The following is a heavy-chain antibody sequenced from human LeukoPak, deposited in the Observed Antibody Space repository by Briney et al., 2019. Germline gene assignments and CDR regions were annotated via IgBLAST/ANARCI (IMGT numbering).Heavy chain of an antibody. D-gene: IGHD3-10*01. CDR3: AKDHDYYASGPI. J-gene: IGHJ3*02. Sequence: GGSLRLSCAASGFTFSSHSMNWVRQAPGKGLEWVSAISGSGDSTYYADSVKGRFTISRDNSKNTLYLQMNSLRAEDTALYYCAKDHDYYASGPIWGQGTMVTVSS. V-gene: IGHV3-23*01. CDR1: GFTFSSHS. CDR2: ISGSGDST.